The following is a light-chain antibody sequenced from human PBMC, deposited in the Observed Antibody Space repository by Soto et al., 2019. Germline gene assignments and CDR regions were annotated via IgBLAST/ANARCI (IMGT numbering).Light chain of an antibody. CDR1: KSVLYSSNDKNY. V-gene: IGKV4-1*01. Sequence: DIVMTQSPDSLAVSLGERATINCKSRKSVLYSSNDKNYLAWYQQKPGQPPKLLIYWASTRESGVPDRFSGSGSGTDFTLTISSLQAEDVAVYYCQQYYSTPWTFGQGTKVEIK. CDR3: QQYYSTPWT. J-gene: IGKJ1*01. CDR2: WAS.